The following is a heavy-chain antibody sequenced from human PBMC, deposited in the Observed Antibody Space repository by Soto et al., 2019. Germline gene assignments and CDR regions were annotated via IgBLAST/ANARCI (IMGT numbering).Heavy chain of an antibody. J-gene: IGHJ4*02. CDR3: ASRVGAVDY. D-gene: IGHD3-16*01. CDR2: IYHDGSNK. V-gene: IGHV3-33*01. Sequence: QVQLVESGGGGVQPGRSLRLSCATSGFTFSSFVMHWVRQAPGKGLEWVAVIYHDGSNKYYADSVKGRFTISRDNSKSTLYLQMNSXXAEDTAVYYCASRVGAVDYWGQGTLVTVSS. CDR1: GFTFSSFV.